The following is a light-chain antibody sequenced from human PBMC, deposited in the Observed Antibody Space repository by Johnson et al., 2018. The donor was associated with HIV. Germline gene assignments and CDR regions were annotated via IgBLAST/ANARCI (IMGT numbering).Light chain of an antibody. V-gene: IGLV1-51*01. J-gene: IGLJ1*01. CDR1: SSNIGSNY. CDR3: GTWDSSLSAGV. CDR2: DSD. Sequence: QSVLTQPPSVSAAPGQTVTISCSGSSSNIGSNYVSWYQQLPGTAPKLLIYDSDKRPPGIPDRFSGSNSGTSATLAITGLQTGDEADYYCGTWDSSLSAGVFGSGTKVTVL.